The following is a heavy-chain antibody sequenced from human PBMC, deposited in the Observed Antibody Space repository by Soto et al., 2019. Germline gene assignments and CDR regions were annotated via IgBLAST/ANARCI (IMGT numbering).Heavy chain of an antibody. Sequence: GSVKVSCKASGYTFTSYGIVWVRQAPGQGLEWMGWISPYSGETRYAEKFQDRVTLTTDTSTKTAYMDLRNLKSDDTAVYYCARSSSGWFDYWG. V-gene: IGHV1-18*04. CDR2: ISPYSGET. D-gene: IGHD6-19*01. CDR3: ARSSSGWFDY. J-gene: IGHJ5*01. CDR1: GYTFTSYG.